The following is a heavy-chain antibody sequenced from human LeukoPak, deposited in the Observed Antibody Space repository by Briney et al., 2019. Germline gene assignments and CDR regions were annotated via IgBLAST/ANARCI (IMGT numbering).Heavy chain of an antibody. D-gene: IGHD3-3*02. V-gene: IGHV4-34*01. CDR2: VYHSGST. CDR1: AGSFSNYY. J-gene: IGHJ3*01. Sequence: SQTLSLTCVVYAGSFSNYYWSWIRQIPGQGLDWIGEVYHSGSTDYNPSLKSRITISIATSQSQFSLKFSSVTVADTAVYDCARGGAFKGFDVWGKETRVTVS. CDR3: ARGGAFKGFDV.